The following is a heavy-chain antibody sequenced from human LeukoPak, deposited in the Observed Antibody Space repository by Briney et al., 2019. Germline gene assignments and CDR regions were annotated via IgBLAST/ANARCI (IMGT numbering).Heavy chain of an antibody. CDR2: IYSGGST. D-gene: IGHD3-9*01. J-gene: IGHJ5*02. CDR3: AKYSGYDILTGSIDRWFDP. CDR1: GFTVSSNY. V-gene: IGHV3-53*01. Sequence: GGSLRLSCAASGFTVSSNYMSWVRQAPGKGLEWVSVIYSGGSTYYAASVKGRFTISRDKSKNTLYLQMNSLRAEDTAVYYCAKYSGYDILTGSIDRWFDPWGQGSQVTASS.